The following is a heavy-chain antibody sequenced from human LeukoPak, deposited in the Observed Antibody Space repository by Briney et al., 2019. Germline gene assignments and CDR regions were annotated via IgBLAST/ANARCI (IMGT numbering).Heavy chain of an antibody. CDR2: IYSGGST. CDR3: ARDLSASGGWYMSLWFAGDFDY. J-gene: IGHJ4*02. CDR1: GFTVSSNY. V-gene: IGHV3-53*01. Sequence: GGSLRLSCAASGFTVSSNYMSWARQAPGKGLEWVSVIYSGGSTYYADSVKGRFTISRDNAKNSLYLQMNSLRAEDTAVYYCARDLSASGGWYMSLWFAGDFDYWGQGTLVTVSS. D-gene: IGHD6-19*01.